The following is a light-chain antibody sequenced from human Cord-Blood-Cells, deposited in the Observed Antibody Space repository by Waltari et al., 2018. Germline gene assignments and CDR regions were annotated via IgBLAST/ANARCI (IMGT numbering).Light chain of an antibody. CDR2: EFS. V-gene: IGLV2-14*01. J-gene: IGLJ1*01. Sequence: QSALTQPASVSGSPGQSLTISCTGTSSEVGGYNYVSWYQQPPGKAPNLMIYEFSNRASGVSNGLSGSKSGDTASMASSGLQAEDDADYYCSSYTRSSTYVFGTGTKVTVL. CDR1: SSEVGGYNY. CDR3: SSYTRSSTYV.